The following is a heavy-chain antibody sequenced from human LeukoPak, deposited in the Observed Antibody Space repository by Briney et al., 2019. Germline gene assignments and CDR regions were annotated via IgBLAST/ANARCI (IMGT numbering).Heavy chain of an antibody. D-gene: IGHD2-21*02. J-gene: IGHJ4*02. V-gene: IGHV3-33*01. CDR3: ARDYCGGDCYNFDY. CDR1: GFTFSSYG. CDR2: IWSDGSDK. Sequence: GGSLRLSCAASGFTFSSYGMHWVRQAPGKGLEWVTVIWSDGSDKYYADSVKGRFTISRDNFKLYLQMDSLRVEDTAVYYCARDYCGGDCYNFDYWGQGTLVTVSS.